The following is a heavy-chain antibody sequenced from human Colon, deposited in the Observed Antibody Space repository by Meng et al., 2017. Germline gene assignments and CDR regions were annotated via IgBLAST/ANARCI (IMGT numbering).Heavy chain of an antibody. D-gene: IGHD3-22*01. J-gene: IGHJ4*02. V-gene: IGHV4-4*02. Sequence: QVQLQYAGPGLVKPSGTLSLTCAVSGGSITNDNWWSWVRQPPGKGLEWIGEIFHAGNTNYNPSLKSRVTMSLDKSKNQFSLTLTSVTAADTAVYYCARDFHSTMTVFDSWGQGTLVTVSS. CDR1: GGSITNDNW. CDR3: ARDFHSTMTVFDS. CDR2: IFHAGNT.